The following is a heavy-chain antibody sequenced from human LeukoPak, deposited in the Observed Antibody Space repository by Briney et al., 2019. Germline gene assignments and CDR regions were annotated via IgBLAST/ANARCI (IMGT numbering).Heavy chain of an antibody. D-gene: IGHD1-26*01. CDR3: ATIGGVGATELGTYYGMDV. CDR1: GGSFSGYY. J-gene: IGHJ6*02. CDR2: INHSGST. Sequence: SETLSLTCAVYGGSFSGYYWSWIRQPPGKGLEWIGEINHSGSTNYNPSLKGRVTISVDTSKNQFSLKLSSVTAADTAVYYCATIGGVGATELGTYYGMDVWGQGTTVTVSS. V-gene: IGHV4-34*01.